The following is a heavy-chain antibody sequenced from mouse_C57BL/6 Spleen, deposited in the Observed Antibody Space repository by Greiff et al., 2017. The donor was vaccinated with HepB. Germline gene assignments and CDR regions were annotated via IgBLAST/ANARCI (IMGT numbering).Heavy chain of an antibody. CDR2: IYPGSGNT. CDR3: ARERVTTVVEGFAY. J-gene: IGHJ3*01. CDR1: GYSFTSYY. D-gene: IGHD1-1*01. Sequence: QVQLQQSGPELVKPGASVKISCKASGYSFTSYYIHWVKQRPGQGLEWIGWIYPGSGNTKYNEKFKGKATLTADTSSSTAYMQLSSLTSEDSAVYYCARERVTTVVEGFAYWGQGTLVTVSA. V-gene: IGHV1-66*01.